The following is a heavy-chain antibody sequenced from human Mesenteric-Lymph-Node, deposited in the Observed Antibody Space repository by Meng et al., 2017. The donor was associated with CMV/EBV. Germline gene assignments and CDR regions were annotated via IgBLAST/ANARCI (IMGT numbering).Heavy chain of an antibody. Sequence: SETLSLTCTVSGGSISSSSYYWGWIRQPPGKGLEWIGSIYYSGSTYYNPSLKSRVTISVDTSENQFSLKLSSVTAADTAVYYCARDYWCSGGSCYDWYFDLWGRGTLVTVSS. CDR3: ARDYWCSGGSCYDWYFDL. CDR1: GGSISSSSYY. CDR2: IYYSGST. D-gene: IGHD2-15*01. J-gene: IGHJ2*01. V-gene: IGHV4-39*07.